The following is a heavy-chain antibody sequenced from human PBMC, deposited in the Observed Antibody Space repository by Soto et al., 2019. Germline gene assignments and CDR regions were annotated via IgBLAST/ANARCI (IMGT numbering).Heavy chain of an antibody. CDR1: GGSISSNSYS. CDR2: IYYTGST. J-gene: IGHJ4*02. CDR3: ARAGYSYATGYYFDS. D-gene: IGHD5-18*01. Sequence: SETLSLTCSVSGGSISSNSYSWGWIRQPPGKGLEWIGFIYYTGSTNYNPSLKSRVTISLDTSRNQFSLKLSSVTAADTALYYCARAGYSYATGYYFDSWGQGTQVTVSS. V-gene: IGHV4-61*05.